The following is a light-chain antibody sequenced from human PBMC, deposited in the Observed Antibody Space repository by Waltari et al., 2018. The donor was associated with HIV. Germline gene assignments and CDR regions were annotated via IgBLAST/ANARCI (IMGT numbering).Light chain of an antibody. CDR3: TAWDDSLSGVV. V-gene: IGLV1-47*01. CDR1: RSNIGSKY. Sequence: QSVLTQPPSASGTPGQRVTISCSGSRSNIGSKYVYWYQQLPGTAPKLLIYRNNQRPSGVPDRFSGSKSGTSASLAISGLRSEDEADYHCTAWDDSLSGVVFGGGTKLTVL. J-gene: IGLJ2*01. CDR2: RNN.